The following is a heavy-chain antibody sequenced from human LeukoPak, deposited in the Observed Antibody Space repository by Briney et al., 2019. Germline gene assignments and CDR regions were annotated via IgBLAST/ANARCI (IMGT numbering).Heavy chain of an antibody. CDR2: IYSGGST. CDR1: GFTVSSNY. Sequence: GGSLRLSCAASGFTVSSNYMSWVRQAPGKGLEWVSVIYSGGSTYYADSVKGRFTISRDNSKNTLYLQMNSLRAEDTAVYYCASAGQGGYSPHRLPHYCGMDVWGKGTTVTVSS. V-gene: IGHV3-53*01. D-gene: IGHD5-18*01. J-gene: IGHJ6*04. CDR3: ASAGQGGYSPHRLPHYCGMDV.